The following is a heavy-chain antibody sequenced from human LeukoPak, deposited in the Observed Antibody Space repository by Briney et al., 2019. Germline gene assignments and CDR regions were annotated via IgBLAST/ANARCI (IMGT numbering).Heavy chain of an antibody. CDR2: IYYSGST. V-gene: IGHV4-59*01. Sequence: SETLSLTCTVSGGSISSYYWSWIRHPPGKGLEWIGYIYYSGSTNYNPSLKSRVTISVDTSKNQFSLKLSSVTAADTAVYYCARGITMIVHDAFDIWGQGTVVTVSS. CDR3: ARGITMIVHDAFDI. J-gene: IGHJ3*02. D-gene: IGHD3-22*01. CDR1: GGSISSYY.